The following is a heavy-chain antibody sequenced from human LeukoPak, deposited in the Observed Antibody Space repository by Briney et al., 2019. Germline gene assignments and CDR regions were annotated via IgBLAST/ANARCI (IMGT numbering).Heavy chain of an antibody. CDR2: IYSGGTT. J-gene: IGHJ4*02. CDR3: ARRAGGYSHPYDY. D-gene: IGHD4-23*01. CDR1: GFTVSGNY. V-gene: IGHV3-53*01. Sequence: GGSLRLSCAVSGFTVSGNYMSWVRQAPGKGLEWVSLIYSGGTTYYADSVKGRFTIYRDNSKNTLYLQMNSLRAEDTAVYYCARRAGGYSHPYDYWGRGILVTVSS.